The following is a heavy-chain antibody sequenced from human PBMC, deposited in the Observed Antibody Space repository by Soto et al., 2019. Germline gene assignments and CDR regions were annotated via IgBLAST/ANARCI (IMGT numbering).Heavy chain of an antibody. D-gene: IGHD3-16*01. CDR2: IKQDGSDK. V-gene: IGHV3-7*01. J-gene: IGHJ3*02. CDR1: GFTFSSYW. CDR3: AREAPLQWVYVLDI. Sequence: GRSLRLSCAASGFTFSSYWMSWVRQVPGKGLEWVANIKQDGSDKNYVDSVKGRFTISRDNAKNSVYLQMNSLRAEDTAVYYCAREAPLQWVYVLDIWGQGTMVTVSP.